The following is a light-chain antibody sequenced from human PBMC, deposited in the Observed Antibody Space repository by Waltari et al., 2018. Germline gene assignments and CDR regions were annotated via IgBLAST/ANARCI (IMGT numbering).Light chain of an antibody. J-gene: IGKJ2*01. Sequence: DIQMTQSTSSVSASVGDRVPITCRASQGVDSWLVWYQQKPGKAPNLLIYAASSLQSGVPSRFSGSGFGTDFTLTISSLQPEDSATYYCQQAIRVPYTFGQGTKLVIK. CDR1: QGVDSW. CDR2: AAS. V-gene: IGKV1-12*02. CDR3: QQAIRVPYT.